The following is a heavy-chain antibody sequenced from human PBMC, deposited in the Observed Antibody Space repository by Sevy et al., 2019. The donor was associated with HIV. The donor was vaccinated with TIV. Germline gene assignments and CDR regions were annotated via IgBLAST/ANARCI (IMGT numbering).Heavy chain of an antibody. CDR1: GFTFSSYW. Sequence: GGSLRLSCAASGFTFSSYWMSWVRQAPGKGLEWVANIKQDGSEKYYVDSVKGRFTISRDNAKNSLYLQMNSLRAEDTAVYYCARYKIRFLEGLGSASDYWGQGTLVTVSS. D-gene: IGHD3-3*01. CDR2: IKQDGSEK. CDR3: ARYKIRFLEGLGSASDY. J-gene: IGHJ4*02. V-gene: IGHV3-7*03.